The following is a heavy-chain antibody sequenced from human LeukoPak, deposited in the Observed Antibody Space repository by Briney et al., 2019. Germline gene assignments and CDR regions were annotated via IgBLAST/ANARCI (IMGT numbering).Heavy chain of an antibody. Sequence: GGSLRLSCAASGFTFSSYAMSWVRQAPGEGLEWVSAISGSGGSTYYADSVKGRFTISRDNSKNTLYLQMNSLRAEDTAVYYCANMDSSSWYGHYWGQGTLVTVSS. CDR2: ISGSGGST. CDR3: ANMDSSSWYGHY. V-gene: IGHV3-23*01. D-gene: IGHD6-13*01. J-gene: IGHJ4*02. CDR1: GFTFSSYA.